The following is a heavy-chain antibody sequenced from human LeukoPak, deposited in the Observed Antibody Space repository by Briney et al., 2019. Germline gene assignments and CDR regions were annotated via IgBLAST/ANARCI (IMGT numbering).Heavy chain of an antibody. D-gene: IGHD2-2*01. Sequence: GASVKVSCKVSGYTLTELSMHWVRQAPGKGLGWRGGFDPEDGETIYAQKFQGRVTMTEDTSTDTAYMELSSLRSEDTAVYYCATDLGVDCSSTSCYMPYWGQGTLVTVSS. J-gene: IGHJ4*02. CDR2: FDPEDGET. V-gene: IGHV1-24*01. CDR3: ATDLGVDCSSTSCYMPY. CDR1: GYTLTELS.